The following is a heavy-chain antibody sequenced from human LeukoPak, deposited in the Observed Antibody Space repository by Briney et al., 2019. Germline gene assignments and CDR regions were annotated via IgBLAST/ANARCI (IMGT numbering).Heavy chain of an antibody. V-gene: IGHV4-59*12. J-gene: IGHJ4*02. CDR1: GGSISSYY. Sequence: KPSETLSLTCTVSGGSISSYYWSWIRQPPGKGLEWIGYIYYSGSTNYNPSLKSRVTISVDTSKNQFSLKLSSVTAADTAVYYCARDQYYGSGSYSGFDYWGQGTLVTVSS. CDR2: IYYSGST. CDR3: ARDQYYGSGSYSGFDY. D-gene: IGHD3-10*01.